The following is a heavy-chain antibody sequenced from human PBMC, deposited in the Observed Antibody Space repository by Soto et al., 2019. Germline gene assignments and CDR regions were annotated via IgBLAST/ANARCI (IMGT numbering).Heavy chain of an antibody. CDR1: GGSISGYY. CDR3: TRHAIIPKLQYGIDV. Sequence: SETLSLTCTVSGGSISGYYWSWIRQPPGKGLEWIGYIFYRGNTLYNPSLQSRVTISVDTSKNQFFLGLTSATAADTAVYYCTRHAIIPKLQYGIDVWGQGASVTVSS. V-gene: IGHV4-59*01. D-gene: IGHD1-1*01. J-gene: IGHJ6*02. CDR2: IFYRGNT.